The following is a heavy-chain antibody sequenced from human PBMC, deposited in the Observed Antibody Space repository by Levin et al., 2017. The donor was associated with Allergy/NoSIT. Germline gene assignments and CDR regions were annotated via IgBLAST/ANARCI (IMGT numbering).Heavy chain of an antibody. CDR3: ARSIGSGNYFDY. CDR1: GGSISSYY. D-gene: IGHD3-10*01. J-gene: IGHJ4*02. Sequence: SETLSLTCTVSGGSISSYYWSWIRQPPGKGLEWIGYISYSGSTNYKPSLKSRVTISRDTSKNQFSLKLRSVTAADTAVYYCARSIGSGNYFDYWGQGTLVTVSS. CDR2: ISYSGST. V-gene: IGHV4-59*01.